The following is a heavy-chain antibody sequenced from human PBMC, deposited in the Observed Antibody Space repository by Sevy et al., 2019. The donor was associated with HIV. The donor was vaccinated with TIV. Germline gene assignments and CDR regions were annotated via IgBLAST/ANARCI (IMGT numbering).Heavy chain of an antibody. CDR2: ISWSSANI. CDR1: GFTFDDYA. CDR3: VKAPYSTSSPGWFDP. J-gene: IGHJ5*02. D-gene: IGHD6-13*01. Sequence: GGCLRLSCAASGFTFDDYAMHWVRQAPGKGLEWVSSISWSSANIGYADSVKGRFSISRDNAKNSLYLHMNSLRTEDPAFDYCVKAPYSTSSPGWFDPWGQGTLVTVSS. V-gene: IGHV3-9*01.